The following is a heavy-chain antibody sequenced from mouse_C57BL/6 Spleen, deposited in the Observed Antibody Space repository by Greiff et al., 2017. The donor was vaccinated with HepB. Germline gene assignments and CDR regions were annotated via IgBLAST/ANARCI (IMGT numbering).Heavy chain of an antibody. CDR3: TRTAPVYFAY. V-gene: IGHV1-15*01. D-gene: IGHD3-1*01. CDR1: GYTFTDYE. CDR2: IDPETGGT. Sequence: VQLQQSGAELVRPGASVTLSCKASGYTFTDYEMHWVKQTHVHGLEWIGAIDPETGGTAYNQKFKGKAIQTADKSASTAYMELRSLTSEVSAVYYCTRTAPVYFAYWGQGTTLTVSS. J-gene: IGHJ2*01.